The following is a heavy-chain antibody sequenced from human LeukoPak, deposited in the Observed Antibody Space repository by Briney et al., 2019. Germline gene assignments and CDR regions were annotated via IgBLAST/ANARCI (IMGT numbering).Heavy chain of an antibody. D-gene: IGHD3-10*01. Sequence: SETLSVTCAVYGGSFSGYYWSWIRQPPGKGLEWIGEINHSGSTNYNPSLKSRVTISVDTSKNQFSLKLSSVTAADTAVYYCARALRGVIIRSFWFDPWGQGTLVTVSS. V-gene: IGHV4-34*01. CDR1: GGSFSGYY. CDR2: INHSGST. CDR3: ARALRGVIIRSFWFDP. J-gene: IGHJ5*02.